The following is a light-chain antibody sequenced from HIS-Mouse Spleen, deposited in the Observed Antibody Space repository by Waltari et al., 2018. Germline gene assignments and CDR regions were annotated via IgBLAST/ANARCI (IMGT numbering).Light chain of an antibody. V-gene: IGLV2-8*01. CDR2: EVS. J-gene: IGLJ2*01. CDR1: SSDVGGYNY. CDR3: SSYAGSNNLV. Sequence: QSALTQPPSASGSPGQSVTISCTGTSSDVGGYNYVSCYQQHPGKAPKLMIYEVSPRPSGVPDRFSCSMSGDTASLTVSGLQAEDEADYDCSSYAGSNNLVFGGGTKLTVL.